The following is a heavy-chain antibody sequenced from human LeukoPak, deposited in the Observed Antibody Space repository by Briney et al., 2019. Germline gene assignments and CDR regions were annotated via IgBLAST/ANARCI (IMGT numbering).Heavy chain of an antibody. CDR3: ARETLDIVVDNYYYYGMDV. V-gene: IGHV4-31*02. J-gene: IGHJ6*02. CDR2: IYYSGST. D-gene: IGHD2-2*03. CDR1: GFTVSSNY. Sequence: LRLSCAASGFTVSSNYMSWIRQHPGKGLEWIGYIYYSGSTYYNPSLKSRVTISVDTSKNQFSLKLSSVTAADTAVYYCARETLDIVVDNYYYYGMDVWGQGTAVTVSS.